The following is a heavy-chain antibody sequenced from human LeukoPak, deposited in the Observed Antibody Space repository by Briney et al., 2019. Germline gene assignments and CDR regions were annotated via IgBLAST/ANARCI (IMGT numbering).Heavy chain of an antibody. D-gene: IGHD2-8*01. J-gene: IGHJ4*02. CDR3: ARGYHCTNGVCYADFDY. CDR1: VGSISRYY. Sequence: SETLSLTCTVPVGSISRYYWCWIRQPAGRGLGWIGRIYTSGSTNYTPPLKSRVTMSVDTSKNQFSLKLSSVTAADTAVYYCARGYHCTNGVCYADFDYWGQGTLVTVSS. CDR2: IYTSGST. V-gene: IGHV4-4*07.